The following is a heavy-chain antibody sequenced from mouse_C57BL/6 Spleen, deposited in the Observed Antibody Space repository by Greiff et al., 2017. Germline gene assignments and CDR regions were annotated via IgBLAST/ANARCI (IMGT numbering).Heavy chain of an antibody. Sequence: QVQLQQPGTELVKPGASVKLSCKASGYTFTSYWMHWVKQRPGQGLEWIGNINPSNGGPNYNEKFKSKATLTVDKSSSTAYMQLSSLTSEDSAVYYCAREIYEYGYFDVWGTGTTVTVSS. CDR1: GYTFTSYW. CDR2: INPSNGGP. D-gene: IGHD2-3*01. CDR3: AREIYEYGYFDV. V-gene: IGHV1-53*01. J-gene: IGHJ1*03.